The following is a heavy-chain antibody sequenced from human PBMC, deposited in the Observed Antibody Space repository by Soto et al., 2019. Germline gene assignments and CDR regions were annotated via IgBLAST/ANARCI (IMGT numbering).Heavy chain of an antibody. CDR1: GGSISSGGYY. V-gene: IGHV4-31*03. CDR3: ARDSPYYYDSSGYLSYYGMDV. CDR2: IYYSGST. D-gene: IGHD3-22*01. J-gene: IGHJ6*02. Sequence: QVQLQESGPGLVKPSQTLSLTCTVSGGSISSGGYYWSWIRQHPGKGLEWIGYIYYSGSTYYNPSLKSRVTISVDTSKNQFSLKLSSVTAADTAVYYCARDSPYYYDSSGYLSYYGMDVWGQGTTVTVSS.